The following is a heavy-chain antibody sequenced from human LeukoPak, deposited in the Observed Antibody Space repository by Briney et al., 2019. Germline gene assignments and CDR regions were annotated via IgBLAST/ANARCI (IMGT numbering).Heavy chain of an antibody. D-gene: IGHD3-9*01. V-gene: IGHV3-48*02. CDR3: ARDQIPSYYDILTGYYALDC. J-gene: IGHJ4*02. CDR2: ISSSSCTI. Sequence: GGSLRLSCAASGFTFSSYSMNWVRQAPGKGLEWVSYISSSSCTIYYADSVKGRFTISRDNSKNSLYLQMNSLRDEDTTVYYCARDQIPSYYDILTGYYALDCGGQATLVTVSS. CDR1: GFTFSSYS.